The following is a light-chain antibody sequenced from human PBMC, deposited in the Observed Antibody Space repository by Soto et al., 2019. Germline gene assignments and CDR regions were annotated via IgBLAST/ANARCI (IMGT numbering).Light chain of an antibody. V-gene: IGKV1-5*01. J-gene: IGKJ1*01. CDR3: QQYNSFSPWT. CDR2: DVS. Sequence: DIQMTQSPSTLSASVGDRVTITCRASQSISHWLAWYQQNPGKAPKLLIYDVSSLESGVPSRFSGSGSGTELTPTISSLQPDDCATYYCQQYNSFSPWTFGQGTKVEIK. CDR1: QSISHW.